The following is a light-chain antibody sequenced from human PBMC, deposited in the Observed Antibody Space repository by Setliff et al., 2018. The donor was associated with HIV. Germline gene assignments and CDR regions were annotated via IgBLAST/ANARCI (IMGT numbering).Light chain of an antibody. V-gene: IGLV2-23*02. CDR1: ATDVGSYES. Sequence: QSALTQPASVSGSPGQSITISCTGSATDVGSYESVSWYQHHPGEVPKLIIYDVNKRPSGISNRFSGSKTGNSASLTISGLHTEDEADYYCCSYVSGDTWIFGGGTKSPS. CDR2: DVN. J-gene: IGLJ2*01. CDR3: CSYVSGDTWI.